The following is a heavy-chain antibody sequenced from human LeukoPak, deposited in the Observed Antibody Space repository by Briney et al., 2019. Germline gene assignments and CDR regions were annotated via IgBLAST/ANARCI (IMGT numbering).Heavy chain of an antibody. CDR1: GGSISSYY. Sequence: SETPSLTCTVSGGSISSYYWSWIRQPPGKGLEWIGYVFHSGSTNYNPSLKSRVTISVDTSKNQFSLKLTSVTAADTAVYYCARDSTGYYRIDYLGHGTLVTVSS. J-gene: IGHJ4*01. CDR2: VFHSGST. V-gene: IGHV4-59*08. D-gene: IGHD3-22*01. CDR3: ARDSTGYYRIDY.